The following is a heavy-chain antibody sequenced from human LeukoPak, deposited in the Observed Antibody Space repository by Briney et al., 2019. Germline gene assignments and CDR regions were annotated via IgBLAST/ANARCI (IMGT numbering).Heavy chain of an antibody. D-gene: IGHD2-15*01. CDR2: ISANNGNT. J-gene: IGHJ4*02. Sequence: GASVKVSCKAAGYIFSNYGCIWVRQAPGQGLEWMGWISANNGNTKYGQRLQDRVTMTTDTPTSTAHIELRSLTSDDTAIYYCARVGLTWWDIPDYWGQGTLVTVSS. CDR3: ARVGLTWWDIPDY. V-gene: IGHV1-18*01. CDR1: GYIFSNYG.